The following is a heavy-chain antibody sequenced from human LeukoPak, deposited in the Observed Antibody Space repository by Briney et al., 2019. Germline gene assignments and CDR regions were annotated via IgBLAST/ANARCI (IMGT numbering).Heavy chain of an antibody. Sequence: PSETLSLTCTVSGGSISSYYWSWIRQPPGKGLEWIGYIYYSGSTNYNPSLKSRVTISVDTSKNQFSLKLRSVTAADTAVYYGARDLFGYSSGLRIWGQGTMVTVSS. CDR1: GGSISSYY. J-gene: IGHJ3*02. D-gene: IGHD6-19*01. CDR3: ARDLFGYSSGLRI. V-gene: IGHV4-59*01. CDR2: IYYSGST.